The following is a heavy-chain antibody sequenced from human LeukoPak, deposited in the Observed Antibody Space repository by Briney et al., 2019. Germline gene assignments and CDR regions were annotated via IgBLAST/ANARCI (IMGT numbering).Heavy chain of an antibody. CDR2: IYYRGST. D-gene: IGHD4-17*01. V-gene: IGHV4-39*01. CDR3: ARHYYSDPFDY. CDR1: GGSISSSSYY. Sequence: SETLSLTCTVSGGSISSSSYYWGWIRQPPGKGLEWIGSIYYRGSTYYNPSLKSRVTIFVDTSKNQFSLKLSSVTAADTAVYYCARHYYSDPFDYWGQGTLVTVSS. J-gene: IGHJ4*02.